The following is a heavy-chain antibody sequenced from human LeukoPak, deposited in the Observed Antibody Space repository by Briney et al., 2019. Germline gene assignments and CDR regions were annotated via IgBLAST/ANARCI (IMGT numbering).Heavy chain of an antibody. CDR3: ARAVRDRGVILPWFDP. V-gene: IGHV4-59*01. J-gene: IGHJ5*02. CDR1: GGSMRSYY. Sequence: PSETLSLTCSVSGGSMRSYYWTWIRQPPGKGLEWIAYIYYSGSTNYNPSLKSRVTISVDTSKNQFSLKLSSVIAADTAVYYCARAVRDRGVILPWFDPWGQGTLVTVSS. CDR2: IYYSGST. D-gene: IGHD3-10*01.